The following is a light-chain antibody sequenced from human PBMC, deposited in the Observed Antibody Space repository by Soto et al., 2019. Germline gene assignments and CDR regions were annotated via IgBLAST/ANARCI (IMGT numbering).Light chain of an antibody. CDR1: HRVSSY. J-gene: IGKJ1*01. CDR3: LHYGSSPKT. V-gene: IGKV3-20*01. CDR2: GAS. Sequence: EIVMTQSPATLSVSPGERATLSRRASHRVSSYLAWYQRKPGQAPRLLIYGASRRATGIPDRFSGSGSGTDFALTISRLDPADFAVYYCLHYGSSPKTFGQGTKVDIK.